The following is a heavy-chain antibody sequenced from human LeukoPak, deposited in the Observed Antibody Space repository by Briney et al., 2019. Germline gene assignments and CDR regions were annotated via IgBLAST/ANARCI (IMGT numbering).Heavy chain of an antibody. CDR3: ARDTADCSSTSCYTWYYYGSGSNYYYYMDV. J-gene: IGHJ6*03. Sequence: SETLSLTCTVSGGSISSYYWSWIRQPAGKGLEWIGRIYTSGSTNYNPSLKSRVTMSVDTSKNQFSLKLSSVTAADTAVYYCARDTADCSSTSCYTWYYYGSGSNYYYYMDVWGKGTTVTISS. V-gene: IGHV4-4*07. CDR1: GGSISSYY. D-gene: IGHD2-2*02. CDR2: IYTSGST.